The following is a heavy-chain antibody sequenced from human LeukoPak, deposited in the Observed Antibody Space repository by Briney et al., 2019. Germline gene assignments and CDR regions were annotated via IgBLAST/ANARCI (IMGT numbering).Heavy chain of an antibody. D-gene: IGHD3-22*01. CDR2: IIPIFGIA. CDR3: AGSHYYDSSGLSY. J-gene: IGHJ4*02. V-gene: IGHV1-69*04. CDR1: GGTLSSYA. Sequence: ASVKASCKASGGTLSSYAISWVRQAPGQGLEWMGRIIPIFGIANYAQKFQGRVTITADKSTSTAYMELSSLRSEDTAVYYCAGSHYYDSSGLSYWGQGTLVTVSS.